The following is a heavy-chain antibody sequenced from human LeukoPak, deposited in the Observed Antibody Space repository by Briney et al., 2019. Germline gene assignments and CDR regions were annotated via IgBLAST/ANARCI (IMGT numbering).Heavy chain of an antibody. CDR2: IYSGGST. D-gene: IGHD3-9*01. Sequence: GGSLRLSCAASGFTVSSNYMSWVRQAPGKGLEWVSVIYSGGSTYYADSGKGRFTISRDNSKNTLYLQMNSLRAEDTAVYYCARSGNSRYFDWSFDYWGQGTLVTVSS. CDR3: ARSGNSRYFDWSFDY. V-gene: IGHV3-66*01. CDR1: GFTVSSNY. J-gene: IGHJ4*02.